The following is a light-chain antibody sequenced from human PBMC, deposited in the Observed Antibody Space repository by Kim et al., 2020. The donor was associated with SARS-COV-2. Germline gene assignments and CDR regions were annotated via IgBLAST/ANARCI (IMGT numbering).Light chain of an antibody. V-gene: IGKV1-5*01. CDR3: QMYSRYPAT. CDR1: EGISNW. Sequence: DIQMTQFPFTLSASVGGRVTITCRASEGISNWLAWYQQKPGKAPKVLIKDASTLETGVPSRFSGSGSGTEFTLTINSLQPDDYATYYCQMYSRYPATFGQGTKLEI. J-gene: IGKJ2*01. CDR2: DAS.